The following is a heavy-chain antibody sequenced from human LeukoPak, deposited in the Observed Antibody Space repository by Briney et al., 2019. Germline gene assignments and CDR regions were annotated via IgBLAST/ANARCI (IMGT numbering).Heavy chain of an antibody. V-gene: IGHV4-39*01. J-gene: IGHJ4*02. D-gene: IGHD4-17*01. Sequence: PSETLSLICTASGGSISSSSYYWGWIRQPPGKGLEWIGSIYYSGSAYYNPSLKSRVTISVDTSKNQFSLKPSSVTAADTAVYYCAIGGDYPFDYWGQGTLVTVSS. CDR3: AIGGDYPFDY. CDR2: IYYSGSA. CDR1: GGSISSSSYY.